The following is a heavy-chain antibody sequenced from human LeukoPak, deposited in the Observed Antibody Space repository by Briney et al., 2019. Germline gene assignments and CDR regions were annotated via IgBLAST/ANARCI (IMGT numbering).Heavy chain of an antibody. J-gene: IGHJ4*02. V-gene: IGHV1-69*04. CDR2: IIPILGIA. CDR3: ARDLPPDSSGHLEGDY. D-gene: IGHD6-19*01. CDR1: GGTFSSYA. Sequence: SVNVSCKASGGTFSSYAISWVRQAPGQGLEWMGRIIPILGIANYAQKFQGRVTITADKSTSTAYMELSSLRSEDTAVYYCARDLPPDSSGHLEGDYWGQGTLVTVSS.